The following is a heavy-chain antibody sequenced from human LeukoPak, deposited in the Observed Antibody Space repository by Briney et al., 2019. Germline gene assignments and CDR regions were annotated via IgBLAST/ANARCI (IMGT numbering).Heavy chain of an antibody. D-gene: IGHD5-18*01. CDR1: GGSTSGSH. CDR2: LYSTGTT. Sequence: PSETLSLTCTVSGGSTSGSHWGWIRQPPGKGLEWIMSLYSTGTTEYNASLKSRVAMSVDTSKNQPSLKLTSVTAADTAVYYCVARPLTAPRAWFDPWGQGLLVTVSA. CDR3: VARPLTAPRAWFDP. V-gene: IGHV4-59*08. J-gene: IGHJ5*02.